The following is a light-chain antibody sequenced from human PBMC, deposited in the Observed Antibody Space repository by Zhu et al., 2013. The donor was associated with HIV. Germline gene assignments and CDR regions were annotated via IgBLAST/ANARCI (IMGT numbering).Light chain of an antibody. Sequence: EIVLTQSPATLALSPGDRATLSCRASQSVGIYLAWYQHKPGQAPRLLIYAVSYRATDIPARFSGGGSGTDFTLTISRLEPEDFAVYYCQQYHRSPGTFGLGTKVEI. CDR2: AVS. CDR3: QQYHRSPGT. CDR1: QSVGIY. J-gene: IGKJ1*01. V-gene: IGKV3-11*01.